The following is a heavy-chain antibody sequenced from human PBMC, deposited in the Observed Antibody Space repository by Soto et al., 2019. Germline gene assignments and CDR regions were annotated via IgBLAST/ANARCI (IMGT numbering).Heavy chain of an antibody. J-gene: IGHJ4*02. V-gene: IGHV3-43*01. Sequence: EVQLVESGGVVVQPGGSLRLSCAASGFTFDDYTMHRVRQAPGKGLEWVSLISWDGGSTYYADSVKGRFTISRDNSKNSLYLQMNSLRTEDTALYYCAKDIPPAGLDYWGQGTLVTVSS. CDR2: ISWDGGST. CDR3: AKDIPPAGLDY. CDR1: GFTFDDYT. D-gene: IGHD2-2*01.